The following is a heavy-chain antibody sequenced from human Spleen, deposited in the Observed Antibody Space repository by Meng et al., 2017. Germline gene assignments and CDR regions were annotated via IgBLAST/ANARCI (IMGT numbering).Heavy chain of an antibody. Sequence: QVQLQQWVAGLLKPSGTLSLTCAVSGSSISSDNWWSWVRQPPGKGLEWIGEIYHSGSTNYNPSLRSRVTMSLDTSRNQISLMLTSVTAADTAVYYCARNGAYCLDSWGQGTLVTVSS. CDR3: ARNGAYCLDS. CDR2: IYHSGST. D-gene: IGHD2-21*01. J-gene: IGHJ4*02. CDR1: GSSISSDNW. V-gene: IGHV4-4*02.